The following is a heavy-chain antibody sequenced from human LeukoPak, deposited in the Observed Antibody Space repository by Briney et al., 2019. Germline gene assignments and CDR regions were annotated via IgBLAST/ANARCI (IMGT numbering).Heavy chain of an antibody. CDR1: GFTFSSYA. CDR2: ISGSGGST. D-gene: IGHD6-6*01. Sequence: GGSLRLSCAASGFTFSSYAMSWVRQAPGKGLEWVSAISGSGGSTYYADSVKGRFTISRDDSKNTAYLQMNSLKTEDTAVYYCTRLGSIAARRPSDAFDIWGQGTMVTVSS. CDR3: TRLGSIAARRPSDAFDI. J-gene: IGHJ3*02. V-gene: IGHV3-23*01.